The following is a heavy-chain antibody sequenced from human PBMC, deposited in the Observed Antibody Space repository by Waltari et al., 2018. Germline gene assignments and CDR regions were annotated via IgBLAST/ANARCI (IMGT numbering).Heavy chain of an antibody. V-gene: IGHV1-3*01. Sequence: QVQLVQSGAEVKKPGASVKVSCKASGYTFTSYAMHWVRQAPGQRLEWMGWINAGNGNTKYAQKFQGRVTITRDTSASTAYMELSRLRSEDTAVYYCAGTEWSYYYYGMDVWGQGTTVTVSS. CDR1: GYTFTSYA. D-gene: IGHD3-3*01. J-gene: IGHJ6*02. CDR3: AGTEWSYYYYGMDV. CDR2: INAGNGNT.